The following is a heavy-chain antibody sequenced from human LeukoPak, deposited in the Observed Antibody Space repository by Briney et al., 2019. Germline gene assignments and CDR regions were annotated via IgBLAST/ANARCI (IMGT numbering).Heavy chain of an antibody. CDR3: ARDPGEGMIVSDWFDP. D-gene: IGHD3-22*01. V-gene: IGHV3-48*04. J-gene: IGHJ5*02. CDR2: ISSSSSTT. CDR1: GFNFSSYS. Sequence: PGGSLRLSCAASGFNFSSYSMNWVRRAPGKGLEWVSYISSSSSTTYYADSVKGRFTISRDNAKNSLYLQMNSLRAEDTAVYYCARDPGEGMIVSDWFDPWGQGTLVTVSS.